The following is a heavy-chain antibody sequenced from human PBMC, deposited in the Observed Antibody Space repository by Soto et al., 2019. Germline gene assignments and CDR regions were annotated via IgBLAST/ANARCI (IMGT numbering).Heavy chain of an antibody. Sequence: QVQLVQSGAEVKKPGSSVKVSCKASGGTFSNYGFVWVRQAPGQGLEWMGGIIPIFGTATYAQKFQGRVTFIADEATSTAYMELSSLRSEDTAVYYCANRPYTSGWVKWFDPWGQGTLVTVSS. CDR2: IIPIFGTA. CDR3: ANRPYTSGWVKWFDP. D-gene: IGHD6-19*01. CDR1: GGTFSNYG. J-gene: IGHJ5*02. V-gene: IGHV1-69*01.